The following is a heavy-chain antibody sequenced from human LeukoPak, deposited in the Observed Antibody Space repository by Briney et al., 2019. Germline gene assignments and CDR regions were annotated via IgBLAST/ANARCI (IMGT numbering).Heavy chain of an antibody. CDR2: INHSGST. V-gene: IGHV4-34*01. Sequence: SETLSLTCAVYGGSFSGYYWSWIRQPPGKGLEWIGEINHSGSTNYNPSLESRVTISVDTSKNQFSLKLSSVTAADTAVYYCARRYDYVWGSYRPYYFDYWGQGTLVTVSS. CDR1: GGSFSGYY. J-gene: IGHJ4*02. D-gene: IGHD3-16*02. CDR3: ARRYDYVWGSYRPYYFDY.